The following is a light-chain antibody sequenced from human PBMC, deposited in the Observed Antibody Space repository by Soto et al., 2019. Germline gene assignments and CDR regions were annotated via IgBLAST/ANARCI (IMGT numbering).Light chain of an antibody. CDR1: QSVSTSY. CDR2: GAS. V-gene: IGKV3-20*01. Sequence: EIVLTQSPGTLSLSPGERATLSCRASQSVSTSYLAWYQQKPGQAPRRLIYGASSRATGIPDRFSGSGSGTDLTLTISRLGTEDFAVYYCQQDGSSRTCGQGTKLEIE. CDR3: QQDGSSRT. J-gene: IGKJ2*02.